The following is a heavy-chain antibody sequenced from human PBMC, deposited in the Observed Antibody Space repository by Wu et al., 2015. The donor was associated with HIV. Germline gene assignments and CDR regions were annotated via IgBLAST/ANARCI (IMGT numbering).Heavy chain of an antibody. D-gene: IGHD2-15*01. CDR1: GHLQAAML. CDR3: ARAGIVVVVAATQDGTNWFDP. V-gene: IGHV1-69*01. CDR2: IIPXFGTA. Sequence: CKDFFEGHLQAAMLSARVRQAPGQGLEWMGGIIPXFGTANYAQKFQGRVTITADESTSTAYMELSSLRSEDTAVYYCARAGIVVVVAATQDGTNWFDPWGPGNPGHRLL. J-gene: IGHJ5*02.